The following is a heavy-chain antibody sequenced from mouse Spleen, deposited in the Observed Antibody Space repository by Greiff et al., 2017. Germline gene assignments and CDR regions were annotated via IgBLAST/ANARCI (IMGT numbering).Heavy chain of an antibody. Sequence: VQLVESGPGLVAPSQSLSITCTVSGFSLTSYAISWVRQPPGKGLEWLGVIWTGGGTNYNSALKSRLSISKDNSKSQVFLKMNSLQTDDTARYYCARNSGKTGRAGFDYWGQGTTLTVSS. CDR2: IWTGGGT. D-gene: IGHD4-1*01. CDR3: ARNSGKTGRAGFDY. CDR1: GFSLTSYA. J-gene: IGHJ2*01. V-gene: IGHV2-9-1*01.